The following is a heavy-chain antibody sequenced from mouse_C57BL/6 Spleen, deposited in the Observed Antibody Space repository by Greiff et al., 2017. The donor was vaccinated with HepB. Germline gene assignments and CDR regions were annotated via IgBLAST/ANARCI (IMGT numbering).Heavy chain of an antibody. J-gene: IGHJ2*01. Sequence: EVKLMESGGDLVKPGGSLKLSCAASGFTFSSYGMSWVRQTPDKRLEWVATISSGGSYTYYPDSVKGRFTISRDNAKNTLYLQMSSLKSEDTAMYYCARQGAGDYFDYWGQGTTLTVSS. CDR2: ISSGGSYT. CDR1: GFTFSSYG. CDR3: ARQGAGDYFDY. V-gene: IGHV5-6*01.